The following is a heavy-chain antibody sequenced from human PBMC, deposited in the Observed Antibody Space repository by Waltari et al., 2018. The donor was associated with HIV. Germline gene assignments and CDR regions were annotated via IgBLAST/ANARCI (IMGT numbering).Heavy chain of an antibody. J-gene: IGHJ6*02. CDR2: IYYSGST. Sequence: QVQLQESGPGLVKPSETLSLTCTVSGGSISSYYWSWIRQPPGKGLEWIGYIYYSGSTNYNPPHKSRVTRSVDTSKNQFSLKLSSVTAADTAVYYCARAPGATALYYYGMDVWGQGTTVTVSS. V-gene: IGHV4-59*01. D-gene: IGHD1-26*01. CDR1: GGSISSYY. CDR3: ARAPGATALYYYGMDV.